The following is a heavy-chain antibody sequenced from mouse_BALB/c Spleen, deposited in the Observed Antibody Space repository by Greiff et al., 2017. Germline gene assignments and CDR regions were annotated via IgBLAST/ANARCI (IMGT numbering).Heavy chain of an antibody. CDR3: AREGAYYYGSSVYAMDY. J-gene: IGHJ4*01. CDR1: GYTFTDYY. CDR2: IYPGSGNT. D-gene: IGHD1-1*01. V-gene: IGHV1-84*02. Sequence: VQRVESGPELVKPGASVKISCKASGYTFTDYYINWVKQKPGQGLEWIGWIYPGSGNTKYNEKFKGKATLTVDTSSSTAYMQLSSLTSEDTAVYFCAREGAYYYGSSVYAMDYWGQGTSVTVSS.